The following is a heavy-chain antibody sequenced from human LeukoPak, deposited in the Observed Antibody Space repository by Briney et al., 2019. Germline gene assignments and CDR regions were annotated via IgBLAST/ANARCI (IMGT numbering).Heavy chain of an antibody. J-gene: IGHJ4*02. D-gene: IGHD6-13*01. CDR3: ARHHGHQFSDSWYLRGSFDY. Sequence: PSETLSLTCAVYGASISALYWGWIRQSPGKGLEWIGYTYYSERPTYNPSLKSRVTISLDTSKNQFSLRVNSVTAAGTAIYYCARHHGHQFSDSWYLRGSFDYWGWGILVAVSS. V-gene: IGHV4-59*08. CDR1: GASISALY. CDR2: TYYSERP.